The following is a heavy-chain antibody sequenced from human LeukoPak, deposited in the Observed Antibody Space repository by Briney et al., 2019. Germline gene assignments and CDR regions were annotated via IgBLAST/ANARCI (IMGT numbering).Heavy chain of an antibody. Sequence: GGSLRLSCAASGFTFSSYWMSWVRRAAGKGLEWVANIKNDGSEKYYADSVRGRFSFSRDNAKNSLNLQMNSLRDEDTAVYYCAKDLGRYRNNYFDYWGQGTLVTVSS. V-gene: IGHV3-7*01. D-gene: IGHD3-16*02. CDR1: GFTFSSYW. CDR2: IKNDGSEK. CDR3: AKDLGRYRNNYFDY. J-gene: IGHJ4*02.